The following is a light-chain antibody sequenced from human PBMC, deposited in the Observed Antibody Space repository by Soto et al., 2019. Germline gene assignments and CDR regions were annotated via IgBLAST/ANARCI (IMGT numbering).Light chain of an antibody. CDR3: QQYNSYSPWT. J-gene: IGKJ1*01. V-gene: IGKV1-5*01. Sequence: DIQMTQSPSTLSASVGDRVTITCRASQSISSCLAWYQQKPGKAPKLLXYDASSLESGVPSRFSGSGSGTELTLTISSLQPDDFATYYCQQYNSYSPWTFGQGTKVDIK. CDR2: DAS. CDR1: QSISSC.